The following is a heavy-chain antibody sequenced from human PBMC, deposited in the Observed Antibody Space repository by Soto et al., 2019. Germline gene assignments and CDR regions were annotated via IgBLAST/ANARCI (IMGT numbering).Heavy chain of an antibody. CDR1: GFRFSGYG. CDR2: IRNKANNYAT. D-gene: IGHD3-3*02. Sequence: PGGSLRLSCAVSGFRFSGYGMHWVRQAPGKGLEWVARIRNKANNYATAYAASVKGRFTISRDDSKNTAYLQMNSLKTEDTAIYYCAASADDTFLDHWAQGSMVTVSS. CDR3: AASADDTFLDH. J-gene: IGHJ4*02. V-gene: IGHV3-73*01.